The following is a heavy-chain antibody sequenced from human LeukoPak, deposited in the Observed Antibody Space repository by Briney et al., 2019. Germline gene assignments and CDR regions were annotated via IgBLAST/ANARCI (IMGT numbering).Heavy chain of an antibody. CDR2: INPNSGGT. J-gene: IGHJ4*02. CDR3: ARDIGIVAAGTGEDY. V-gene: IGHV1-2*02. Sequence: ASVKVSCKASGYTFTGYYMHWVRQAPGQGLEWMGWINPNSGGTKYAQKLQGRVTMTVDTSTSTTYMELRSLTSDDTAVYYCARDIGIVAAGTGEDYWGQGTLVTVSA. CDR1: GYTFTGYY. D-gene: IGHD6-13*01.